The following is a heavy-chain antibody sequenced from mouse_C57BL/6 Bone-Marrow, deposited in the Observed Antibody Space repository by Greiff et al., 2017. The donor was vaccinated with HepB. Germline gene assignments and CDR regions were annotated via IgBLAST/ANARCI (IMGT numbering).Heavy chain of an antibody. CDR1: GFTFSSYG. V-gene: IGHV5-6*02. D-gene: IGHD2-2*01. J-gene: IGHJ3*01. CDR2: ISSGGSYT. Sequence: EVKLVESGGDLVKPGGSLKLSCAASGFTFSSYGMSWVRQTPDKRLEWVATISSGGSYTYYPDSVKGRFTISRDNAKNTLYLQMSSLKSEDTAMYYCARGGYDAYWGQGTLVTVSA. CDR3: ARGGYDAY.